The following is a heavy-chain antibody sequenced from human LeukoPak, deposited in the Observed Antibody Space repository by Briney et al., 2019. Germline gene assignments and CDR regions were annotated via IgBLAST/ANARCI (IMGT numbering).Heavy chain of an antibody. Sequence: ASVKVSCKAAGYTFTSYGISWVRQAPGQGLEWMGWISAYNGNTNYAQKFQGRVTMTRDTSISTAYMELSRLRSDDTAVYYCARRYSKGGFDYWGQGTLVTVSS. D-gene: IGHD4-11*01. J-gene: IGHJ4*02. CDR2: ISAYNGNT. CDR3: ARRYSKGGFDY. CDR1: GYTFTSYG. V-gene: IGHV1-18*01.